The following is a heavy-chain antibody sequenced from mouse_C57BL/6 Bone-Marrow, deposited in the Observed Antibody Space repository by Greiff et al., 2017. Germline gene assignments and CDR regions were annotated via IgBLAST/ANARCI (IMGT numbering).Heavy chain of an antibody. V-gene: IGHV2-2*01. CDR2: IWSGGST. Sequence: VKLMESGPGLVQPSQSLSITCTVSGFSLTSYGVHWVRQSPGKGLEWLGVIWSGGSTDYNAAFISRLSISKDNSKSQVFFKMNSLQADDTAIYYCARNEGYDGSAWFAYWGQGTLVTVSA. J-gene: IGHJ3*01. CDR1: GFSLTSYG. CDR3: ARNEGYDGSAWFAY. D-gene: IGHD2-3*01.